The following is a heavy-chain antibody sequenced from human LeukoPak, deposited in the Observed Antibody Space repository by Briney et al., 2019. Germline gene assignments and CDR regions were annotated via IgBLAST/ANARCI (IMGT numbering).Heavy chain of an antibody. V-gene: IGHV1-46*01. CDR2: INPSGGST. J-gene: IGHJ6*03. CDR3: ARAYSSSWYVDYYYMDV. CDR1: GYTFTSYY. D-gene: IGHD6-13*01. Sequence: ASVTVSCKASGYTFTSYYMHWVRQAPGQGLEWMGIINPSGGSTSYAQKFQGRVTMTRDMSTSTVYMELSSLRPEDTAVYYCARAYSSSWYVDYYYMDVWGKGTTVTVSS.